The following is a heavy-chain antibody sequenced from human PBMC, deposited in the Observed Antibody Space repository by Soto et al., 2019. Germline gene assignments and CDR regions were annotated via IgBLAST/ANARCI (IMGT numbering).Heavy chain of an antibody. CDR2: IWYDGSNK. V-gene: IGHV3-33*01. CDR3: ARNRGRSRLYYYYGMDV. Sequence: GGSLRLSCAASGFTFSSYGMHWVRQAPGKGLEWVAVIWYDGSNKYYADSVKGRFTISRDNSKNTLYLQMNSLRAEDTAVYYCARNRGRSRLYYYYGMDVWGQGTTVTVSS. CDR1: GFTFSSYG. D-gene: IGHD1-26*01. J-gene: IGHJ6*02.